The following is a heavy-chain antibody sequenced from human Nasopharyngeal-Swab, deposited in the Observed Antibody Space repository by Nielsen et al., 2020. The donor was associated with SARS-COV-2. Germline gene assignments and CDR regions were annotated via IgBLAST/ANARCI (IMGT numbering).Heavy chain of an antibody. D-gene: IGHD1-26*01. Sequence: LSLTCAASGFPFSSYGMHWVRQAPGKGLEWVSAISGSGGSTYYADSVKGRFTISRDNSKNTLYLQMNSLRAEDTAVYYCAKDGRYSGSYPLRPFDYWGQGTLVTVSS. J-gene: IGHJ4*02. V-gene: IGHV3-23*01. CDR1: GFPFSSYG. CDR2: ISGSGGST. CDR3: AKDGRYSGSYPLRPFDY.